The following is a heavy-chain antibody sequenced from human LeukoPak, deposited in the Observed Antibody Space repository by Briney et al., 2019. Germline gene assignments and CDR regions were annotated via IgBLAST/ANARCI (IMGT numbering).Heavy chain of an antibody. J-gene: IGHJ3*02. Sequence: GESLKISCKGSGFIFTDYWIGWVRQMPGKGLEWMGIIYPGDSDTRKSPSLQGQVTISADKSISTAYLEWSSLQASDTGVYYCARLPDAFDIWGQGTMVTVSS. CDR3: ARLPDAFDI. CDR1: GFIFTDYW. CDR2: IYPGDSDT. V-gene: IGHV5-51*01.